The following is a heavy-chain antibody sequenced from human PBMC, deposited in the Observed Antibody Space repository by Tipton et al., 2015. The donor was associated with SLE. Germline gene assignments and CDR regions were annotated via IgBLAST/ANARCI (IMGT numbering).Heavy chain of an antibody. J-gene: IGHJ6*03. V-gene: IGHV4-34*01. CDR1: GGSFSGYY. Sequence: LRLSCAVYGGSFSGYYWSWIRQPPGKGLEWIGGINHSGSTNYNPSLKSRVTISVDTSKNQFSLKLSSVTAADTAVYYCARGGRLVEGPMDVWGKGTTVTVSS. CDR3: ARGGRLVEGPMDV. D-gene: IGHD6-19*01. CDR2: INHSGST.